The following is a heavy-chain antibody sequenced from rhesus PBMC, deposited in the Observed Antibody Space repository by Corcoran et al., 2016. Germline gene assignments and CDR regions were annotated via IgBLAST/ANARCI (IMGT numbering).Heavy chain of an antibody. Sequence: EVQLVQSGAEVKRPGESLKISCKTSGYSFTSYRISWVRQMPGKGLEWMVAIDPSDSDTRYNPSFQGQVTISADKSISTAYLQWSRLKASDTATYYCAKSSGGYYFDYWGQGVLVTVSS. V-gene: IGHV5-20*01. J-gene: IGHJ4*01. D-gene: IGHD5-24*01. CDR2: IDPSDSDT. CDR3: AKSSGGYYFDY. CDR1: GYSFTSYR.